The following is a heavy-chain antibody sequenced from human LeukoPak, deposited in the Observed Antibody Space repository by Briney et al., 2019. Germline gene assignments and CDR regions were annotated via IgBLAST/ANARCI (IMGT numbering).Heavy chain of an antibody. D-gene: IGHD3-22*01. CDR3: ARGGSRITMIVVVSPLFDY. J-gene: IGHJ4*02. Sequence: PGRSLRLSCAASGFTFSSYAMHWVRQAPGKGLEWVAVITYDGSNKYYAASVKGRFTISRDNSKNTLYLQMNSLRAEDTAVYYCARGGSRITMIVVVSPLFDYWGQGTLVTVSS. V-gene: IGHV3-30-3*01. CDR1: GFTFSSYA. CDR2: ITYDGSNK.